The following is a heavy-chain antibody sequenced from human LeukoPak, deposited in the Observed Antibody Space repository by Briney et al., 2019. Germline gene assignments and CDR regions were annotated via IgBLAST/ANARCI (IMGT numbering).Heavy chain of an antibody. CDR3: ARAAANWRTLFDY. CDR1: GGSFSGYY. J-gene: IGHJ4*02. CDR2: IYYSGTT. Sequence: PSETLSLTCAVYGGSFSGYYWSWIRQPPGKGLEWIGYIYYSGTTNYNPSLKSRVTISADTSKNQLSLKLTSVTAADTPVYYCARAAANWRTLFDYWGQGTLVTVSS. V-gene: IGHV4-59*01. D-gene: IGHD7-27*01.